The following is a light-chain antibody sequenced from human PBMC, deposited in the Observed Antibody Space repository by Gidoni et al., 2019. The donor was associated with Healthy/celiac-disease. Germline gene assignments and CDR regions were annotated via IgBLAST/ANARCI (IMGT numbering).Light chain of an antibody. J-gene: IGKJ2*01. CDR2: GAS. Sequence: EIVMTQSPATLSVSPGERATLSCRASQSVSSNLAWYQQKPGQAPRLLIYGASTRATGIPARFSGSGSGTEFTLTISSLQSEEFEVYYCQQYNSLPPWGTFGQGTKLEIK. V-gene: IGKV3-15*01. CDR1: QSVSSN. CDR3: QQYNSLPPWGT.